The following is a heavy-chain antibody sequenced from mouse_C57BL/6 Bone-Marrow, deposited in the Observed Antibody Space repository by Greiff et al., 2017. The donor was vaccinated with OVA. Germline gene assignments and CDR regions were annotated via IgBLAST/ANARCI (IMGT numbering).Heavy chain of an antibody. D-gene: IGHD1-1*01. J-gene: IGHJ1*03. Sequence: EVKVEESGGGLVQPGGSLKLSCAASGFTFSDYYMYWVRQTPEKRLEWVAYISNGGGSTYYPDTVKGRFTISRDNAKNTLYLQMSRLKSEDTAMYYCARQTTVGGSWYFDGWGTGTTVTVSS. CDR2: ISNGGGST. CDR1: GFTFSDYY. V-gene: IGHV5-12*01. CDR3: ARQTTVGGSWYFDG.